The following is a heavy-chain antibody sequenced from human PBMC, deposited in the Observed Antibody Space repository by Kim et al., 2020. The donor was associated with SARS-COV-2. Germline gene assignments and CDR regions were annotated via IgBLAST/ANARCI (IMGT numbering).Heavy chain of an antibody. J-gene: IGHJ4*02. Sequence: AASVKGRFTISRDNAKNSLYLQMNSLRAEDTAVYYCARDGLVTTVTTVDYWGQGTLVSVSS. V-gene: IGHV3-11*04. D-gene: IGHD4-17*01. CDR3: ARDGLVTTVTTVDY.